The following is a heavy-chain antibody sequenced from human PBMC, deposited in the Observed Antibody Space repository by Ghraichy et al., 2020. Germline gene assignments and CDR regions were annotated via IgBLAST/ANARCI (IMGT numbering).Heavy chain of an antibody. D-gene: IGHD1-7*01. Sequence: SVKVSCKASGGTFSSYAISWVRQAPGQGLEWMGGIIPIFGTANYAQKFQGRVTITADESTSTAYMELSSLRSEDTAVYYCASVKLELRGGGYYYYGMDVWGQGTTVTVSS. J-gene: IGHJ6*02. V-gene: IGHV1-69*13. CDR2: IIPIFGTA. CDR1: GGTFSSYA. CDR3: ASVKLELRGGGYYYYGMDV.